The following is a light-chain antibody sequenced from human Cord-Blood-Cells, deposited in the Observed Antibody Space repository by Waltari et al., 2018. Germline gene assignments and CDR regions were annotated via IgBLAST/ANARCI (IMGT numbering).Light chain of an antibody. CDR2: DDS. J-gene: IGLJ2*01. Sequence: SYLLTQPPSVSVAPGKTARLTSGGNNIGSKSVHWYQQKPGQAPVLVVYDDSDRPPGIPERFSGSNSGNTATLTVSRVEAGDEADYYCQVWDSSSDHVVFGGGTKLTVL. V-gene: IGLV3-21*03. CDR1: NIGSKS. CDR3: QVWDSSSDHVV.